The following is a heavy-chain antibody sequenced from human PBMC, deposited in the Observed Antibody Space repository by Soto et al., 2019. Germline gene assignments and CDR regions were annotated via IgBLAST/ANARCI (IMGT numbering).Heavy chain of an antibody. CDR3: VRENYYYGMDV. J-gene: IGHJ6*02. CDR2: IKSGGNT. CDR1: GFTVSTDW. Sequence: EVQLVESGGGLVQPGGSLRLSCAASGFTVSTDWMYWVRQAPGKGLEWISVIKSGGNTHYADSVEGRFSISRDNSKNTVYLQMNSLRGEDTAVYYCVRENYYYGMDVRGQGTTVTVSS. V-gene: IGHV3-66*01.